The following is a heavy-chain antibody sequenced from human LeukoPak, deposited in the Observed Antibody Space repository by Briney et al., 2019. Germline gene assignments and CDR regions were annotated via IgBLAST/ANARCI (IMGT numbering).Heavy chain of an antibody. CDR3: ARESSGYYPHY. Sequence: GESLKISCKGSGYSFNNYWIGWVRQMPGQGLEWMGIIYPGDSDIRYNPSFQGQVTISADKSISTAYLQWSSLKASDTAMYYCARESSGYYPHYWGQGTLVTVSS. V-gene: IGHV5-51*01. CDR2: IYPGDSDI. D-gene: IGHD3-22*01. CDR1: GYSFNNYW. J-gene: IGHJ4*02.